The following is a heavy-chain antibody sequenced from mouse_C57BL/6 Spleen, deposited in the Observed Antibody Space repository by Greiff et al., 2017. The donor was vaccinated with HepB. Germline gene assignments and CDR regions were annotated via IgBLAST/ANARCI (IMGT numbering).Heavy chain of an antibody. V-gene: IGHV1-82*01. Sequence: QVQLKESGPELVKPGASVKISCKASGYAFSSSWMNWVKQRPGKGLEWIGRIYPGDGDTNYNGKFKGKATLTADKSSSTAYMQLSSLTSEDSAVYFCAGYSAWFAYWGQGTLVTVSA. J-gene: IGHJ3*01. CDR3: AGYSAWFAY. CDR2: IYPGDGDT. D-gene: IGHD2-3*01. CDR1: GYAFSSSW.